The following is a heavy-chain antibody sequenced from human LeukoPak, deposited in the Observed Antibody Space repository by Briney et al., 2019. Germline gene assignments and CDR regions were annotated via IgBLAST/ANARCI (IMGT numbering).Heavy chain of an antibody. CDR2: IYKSGST. CDR1: GGSISSYY. D-gene: IGHD1-26*01. J-gene: IGHJ4*02. V-gene: IGHV4-59*01. CDR3: ARSGYTGDDPRLNFDF. Sequence: SETLSLTCTVSGGSISSYYWSWIRQPPGKGLEWIGYIYKSGSTNYDPSLKSRVTISVDTSKNQFSLKPSSVSAADTAVYYCARSGYTGDDPRLNFDFWGQGTLVTVS.